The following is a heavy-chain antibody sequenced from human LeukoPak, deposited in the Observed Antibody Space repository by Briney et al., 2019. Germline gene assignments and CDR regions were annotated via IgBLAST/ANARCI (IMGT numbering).Heavy chain of an antibody. CDR1: GYSFTSNW. D-gene: IGHD4-23*01. V-gene: IGHV5-51*01. CDR3: ARLTAVVTFDY. Sequence: GESLQISCKGSGYSFTSNWIGWVRQMPGKGLEWMGVIYPSDSDTRYSPSFQGPVTISADKSISTAYLQWRSLKVSDSAMYYCARLTAVVTFDYWGQGTLVTVSS. J-gene: IGHJ4*02. CDR2: IYPSDSDT.